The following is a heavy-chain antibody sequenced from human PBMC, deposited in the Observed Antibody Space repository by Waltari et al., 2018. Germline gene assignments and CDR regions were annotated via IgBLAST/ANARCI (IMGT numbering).Heavy chain of an antibody. J-gene: IGHJ4*02. D-gene: IGHD5-18*01. CDR2: FIPMFETA. Sequence: VQLVQSGTEVKKPGSSVKVSCKTSGGTFSSYAINWVRQAPGQGLEWMGGFIPMFETANYALKFQGRVTSTADESTSTAYMELRGLRSEDTAVYYCARDAIEMATANRGYYFNYWGQGTLVTVSS. CDR1: GGTFSSYA. CDR3: ARDAIEMATANRGYYFNY. V-gene: IGHV1-69*01.